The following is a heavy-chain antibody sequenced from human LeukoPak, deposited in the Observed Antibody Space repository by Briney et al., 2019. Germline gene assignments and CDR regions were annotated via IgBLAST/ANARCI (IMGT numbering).Heavy chain of an antibody. Sequence: GGSLRLSCAASGFTFSSYAMSWVRLAPGKGLEWVSAISGSGGNTYFADSVKGRFTISRDNSKNTLYLQMNSLRAEDTAVYYCAKIHVDTAMVLPYWGQGTLVTVSS. V-gene: IGHV3-23*01. CDR3: AKIHVDTAMVLPY. CDR1: GFTFSSYA. CDR2: ISGSGGNT. J-gene: IGHJ4*02. D-gene: IGHD5-18*01.